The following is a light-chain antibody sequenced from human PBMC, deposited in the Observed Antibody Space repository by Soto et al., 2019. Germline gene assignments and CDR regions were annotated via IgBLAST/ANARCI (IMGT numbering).Light chain of an antibody. CDR1: QSVSSNY. CDR3: QQYGDSPFT. Sequence: EIVLTQSPGTLSLSPGERATLSCRASQSVSSNYLAWYRQKPGQAPRLLIYGASSRASGIPDRFSGSASGTAFTLTLSSLEPEDFVVYYCQQYGDSPFTFGPGTKVDIK. V-gene: IGKV3-20*01. J-gene: IGKJ3*01. CDR2: GAS.